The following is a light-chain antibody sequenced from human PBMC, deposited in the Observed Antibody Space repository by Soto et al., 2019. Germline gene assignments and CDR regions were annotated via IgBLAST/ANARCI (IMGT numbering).Light chain of an antibody. CDR2: ASS. CDR1: QSISSY. J-gene: IGKJ1*01. V-gene: IGKV1-9*01. CDR3: QQLYSYPWT. Sequence: DIQMTQSPSSLSASVGDRFTITCRASQSISSYLAWYQQKPGKAPKLLIYASSTLQSGVPSRFSGSGSGTDFALIISSLQPEDSATYYCQQLYSYPWTFGQGTKVDI.